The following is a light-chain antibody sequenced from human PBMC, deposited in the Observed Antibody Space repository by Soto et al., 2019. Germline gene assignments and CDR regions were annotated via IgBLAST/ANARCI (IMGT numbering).Light chain of an antibody. CDR2: AAS. V-gene: IGKV1-39*01. Sequence: DIQMTQSPSSLSASVGDSVTITCRASQSISSYLNWYQQKPGKAPKLLIYAASSLQSGVPSRFSGSGPGTDFTLTISSLQPEDFATYYCQQSYSTPRTFGQGTKVDIK. CDR1: QSISSY. CDR3: QQSYSTPRT. J-gene: IGKJ1*01.